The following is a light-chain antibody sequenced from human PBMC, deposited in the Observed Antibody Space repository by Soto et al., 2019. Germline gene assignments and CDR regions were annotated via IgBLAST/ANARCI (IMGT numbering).Light chain of an antibody. CDR1: SGDVGGYNY. CDR3: SSYADSNNV. V-gene: IGLV2-8*01. CDR2: EVS. Sequence: QSALTQPPSASGSPGQSVTISCTGTSGDVGGYNYVSWYQQHPGKAPKLMIYEVSKRPSGVPDRFSGSKSGNTASLTVSGLQAEDEADYYCSSYADSNNVFGTGTKVTVL. J-gene: IGLJ1*01.